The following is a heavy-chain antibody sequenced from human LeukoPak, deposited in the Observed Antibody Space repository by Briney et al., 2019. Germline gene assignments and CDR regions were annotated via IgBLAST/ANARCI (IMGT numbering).Heavy chain of an antibody. V-gene: IGHV1-69*04. Sequence: SVKVSCKASGGTFSSYAISWVRQAPGQGLEWMGRIIPILGIANYAQKFQGRVTITADKSTSTAYMVLSSLRSEDTAVYYCAHLDYYDSSGSWGDYWGQGTLVTVSS. CDR1: GGTFSSYA. CDR3: AHLDYYDSSGSWGDY. CDR2: IIPILGIA. D-gene: IGHD3-22*01. J-gene: IGHJ4*02.